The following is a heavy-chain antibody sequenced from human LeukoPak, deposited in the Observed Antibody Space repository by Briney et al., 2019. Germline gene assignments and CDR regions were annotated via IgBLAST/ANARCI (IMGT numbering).Heavy chain of an antibody. V-gene: IGHV4-39*02. CDR3: ARDYDILTGYYKWGAFDY. Sequence: SETLSLTCTVSGGSISSSSYYWGWIRQPPGKGLEWIGSIYYSGSTYYNPSLKSRGTISVRSSKNQFSLKLSSVTAADTAVYYCARDYDILTGYYKWGAFDYWGQGTLVTVSS. J-gene: IGHJ4*02. CDR1: GGSISSSSYY. CDR2: IYYSGST. D-gene: IGHD3-9*01.